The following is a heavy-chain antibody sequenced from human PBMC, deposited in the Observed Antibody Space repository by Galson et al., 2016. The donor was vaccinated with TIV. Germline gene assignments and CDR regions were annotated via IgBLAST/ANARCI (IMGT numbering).Heavy chain of an antibody. J-gene: IGHJ6*02. Sequence: SVKVSCKASGGTFHRYTISWVRQAPGQGLEWMGRIVPILGMTNYAEKFQGRVTITADRSTSTAYMELSSLRSEETAVFYSLVVNTSGDSCGLAVWGQGTTVTVSS. V-gene: IGHV1-69*02. D-gene: IGHD2-15*01. CDR1: GGTFHRYT. CDR2: IVPILGMT. CDR3: LVVNTSGDSCGLAV.